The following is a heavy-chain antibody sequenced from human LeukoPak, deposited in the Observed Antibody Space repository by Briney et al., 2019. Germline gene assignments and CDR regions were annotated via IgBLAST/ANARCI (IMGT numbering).Heavy chain of an antibody. CDR2: IYYSGCT. CDR1: GGSISSYY. V-gene: IGHV4-59*01. CDR3: ARVRSSSSGVDY. Sequence: SETLSLTCAVSGGSISSYYWSWIRQPPGKGLEWVGYIYYSGCTNYNPSLKRRVTISVDTSKNQFSLKLSSVTAADTAVYYCARVRSSSSGVDYWGQGTLVTVSS. J-gene: IGHJ4*02. D-gene: IGHD6-6*01.